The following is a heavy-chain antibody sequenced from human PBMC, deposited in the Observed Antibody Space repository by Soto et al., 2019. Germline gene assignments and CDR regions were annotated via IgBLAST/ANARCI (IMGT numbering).Heavy chain of an antibody. J-gene: IGHJ4*02. Sequence: SETLSLTCTVSAASFSKYYWTWIRQPPGKGLEWIGYIYFNGNTKYNPSLEGRLTISIDTSKKEFSLKLTSVTAADAAVYYCASVTFGGIVLAHWGQGTLVPSPQ. CDR3: ASVTFGGIVLAH. V-gene: IGHV4-59*01. D-gene: IGHD3-16*01. CDR1: AASFSKYY. CDR2: IYFNGNT.